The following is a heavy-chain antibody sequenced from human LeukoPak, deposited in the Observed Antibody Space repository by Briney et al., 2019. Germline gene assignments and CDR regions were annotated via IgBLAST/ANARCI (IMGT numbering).Heavy chain of an antibody. V-gene: IGHV1-8*03. D-gene: IGHD5/OR15-5a*01. Sequence: ASVKVSCKASGYTFTRHAIGWVRQAPGLGLEWMGWIRPDSGDTGHAQKFRGRVVITRDNSIDTTYMELSSLTSEDTAIYYCARELSTSVPDFWGQGTLVTVSS. CDR3: ARELSTSVPDF. J-gene: IGHJ4*02. CDR1: GYTFTRHA. CDR2: IRPDSGDT.